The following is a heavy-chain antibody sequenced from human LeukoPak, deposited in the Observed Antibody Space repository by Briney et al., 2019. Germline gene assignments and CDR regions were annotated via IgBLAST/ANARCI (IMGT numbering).Heavy chain of an antibody. J-gene: IGHJ4*02. CDR3: ARAGYYGSSGHSFGINY. CDR1: GDTVSSNTAT. CDR2: TYYRSVWNY. V-gene: IGHV6-1*01. D-gene: IGHD3-22*01. Sequence: SQTLSLTCAISGDTVSSNTATWNWIRQSPSRGLEWLGRTYYRSVWNYDYALSVKSRITISPDTSKNQLSLQLNPVTPEDTAVYYCARAGYYGSSGHSFGINYWGQGTLVTVSS.